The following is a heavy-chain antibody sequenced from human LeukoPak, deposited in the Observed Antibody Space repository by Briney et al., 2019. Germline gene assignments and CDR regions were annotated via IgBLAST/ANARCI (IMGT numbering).Heavy chain of an antibody. CDR1: GGSISSGGYY. CDR3: ARGGGAYYYDSSGYYPDY. V-gene: IGHV4-31*03. D-gene: IGHD3-22*01. Sequence: PSETLSLTCTVSGGSISSGGYYWSWIRQHPGKGLEWIGYIYYSGSTYYNPSLKSRVTISVDTSKNQFSLKLSSVTAADTAVYYCARGGGAYYYDSSGYYPDYWGQGTLVTVSS. J-gene: IGHJ4*02. CDR2: IYYSGST.